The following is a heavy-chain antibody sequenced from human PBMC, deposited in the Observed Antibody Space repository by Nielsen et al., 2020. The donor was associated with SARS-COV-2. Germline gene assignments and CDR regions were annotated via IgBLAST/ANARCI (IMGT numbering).Heavy chain of an antibody. V-gene: IGHV5-10-1*01. CDR1: GYSFTSYW. Sequence: GESLKISCKGSGYSFTSYWISWVRQMPGKGLEWMGRIDPSDSYTNYSPSFQGHVTISADKSISTAYLQWSSLKASDTAMYYCARHGLTCSGGSCYLNYYYYMDVWGKGTTVTVSS. CDR2: IDPSDSYT. D-gene: IGHD2-15*01. CDR3: ARHGLTCSGGSCYLNYYYYMDV. J-gene: IGHJ6*03.